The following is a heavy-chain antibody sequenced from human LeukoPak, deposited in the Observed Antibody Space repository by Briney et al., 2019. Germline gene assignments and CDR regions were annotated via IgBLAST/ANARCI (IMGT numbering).Heavy chain of an antibody. V-gene: IGHV3-7*05. CDR2: IKQDGSEN. D-gene: IGHD4-23*01. CDR1: GFTFSSCW. Sequence: PGGSLRLSCAASGFTFSSCWMSWVRQAPGKGLEWVANIKQDGSENYYVDSVKGRFTISRDNAKNSLYLQMNSLRAEDTAVYYCARSAYPGNSVIEDWGRGTLVTVSS. CDR3: ARSAYPGNSVIED. J-gene: IGHJ4*02.